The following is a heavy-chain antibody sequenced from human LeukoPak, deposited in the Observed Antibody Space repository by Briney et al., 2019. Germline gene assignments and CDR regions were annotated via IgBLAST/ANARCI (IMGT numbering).Heavy chain of an antibody. J-gene: IGHJ3*02. CDR2: IYSGGGS. D-gene: IGHD2-21*01. V-gene: IGHV3-53*01. CDR3: ARNPASIRSERYGLDI. Sequence: GGSLRLSCVASGFTVSSNYMSWVRQAPGKGLECVSVIYSGGGSYYADSVKGRFTIFRDISKNTLYLQMNSLRAEDTAVYYCARNPASIRSERYGLDIWGQGTVVTVSS. CDR1: GFTVSSNY.